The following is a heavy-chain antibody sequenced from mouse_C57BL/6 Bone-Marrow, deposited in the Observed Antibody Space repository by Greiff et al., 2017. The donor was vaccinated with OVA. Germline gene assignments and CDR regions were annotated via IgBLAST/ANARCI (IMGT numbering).Heavy chain of an antibody. Sequence: VQLQQSGAELVRPGASVKLSCTASGFNIKDDYMHWVKQRPDQGLEWIGWIDPANGDTEYDSKFKGKATLTADTSSNTAYLQLSSLTSEDTAVYYCTTYIPVYDYAGYFDVWSTGTTGTVTS. V-gene: IGHV14-4*01. J-gene: IGHJ1*03. CDR3: TTYIPVYDYAGYFDV. CDR1: GFNIKDDY. CDR2: IDPANGDT. D-gene: IGHD2-4*01.